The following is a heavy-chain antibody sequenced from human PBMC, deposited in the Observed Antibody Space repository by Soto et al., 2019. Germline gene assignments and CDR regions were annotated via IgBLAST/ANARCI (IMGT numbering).Heavy chain of an antibody. Sequence: VASVKVSCKASGYTFTSYGISWVRQAPGQGLEWMGWISAYNGNTNYAQKLQGRVTMTTDTSTSTAYMELRSLRSDDTAVYYCARETRWLRLPNWFDPWGQGTLVTVSS. J-gene: IGHJ5*02. CDR1: GYTFTSYG. D-gene: IGHD5-12*01. CDR3: ARETRWLRLPNWFDP. V-gene: IGHV1-18*04. CDR2: ISAYNGNT.